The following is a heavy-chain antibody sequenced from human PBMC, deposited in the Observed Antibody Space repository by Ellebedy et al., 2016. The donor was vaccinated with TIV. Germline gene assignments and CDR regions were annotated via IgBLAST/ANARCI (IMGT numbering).Heavy chain of an antibody. CDR3: VREDGPESYQDFDN. Sequence: SETLSLTXTVSGGSISSGDYYWSWIRQPPGKGLEWIAYINYRGYTDYNPSLKSRVTISVDTSKNQFSLKLSSVTAADTAVYYCVREDGPESYQDFDNWGQGTLVTVSS. J-gene: IGHJ4*02. CDR2: INYRGYT. CDR1: GGSISSGDYY. D-gene: IGHD3-10*01. V-gene: IGHV4-30-4*01.